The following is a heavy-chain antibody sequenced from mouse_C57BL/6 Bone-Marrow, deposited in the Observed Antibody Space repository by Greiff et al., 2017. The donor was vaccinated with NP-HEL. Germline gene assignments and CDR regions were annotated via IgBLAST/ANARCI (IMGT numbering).Heavy chain of an antibody. Sequence: VQLQQSGAELVKPGASVKLSCTASGFNIKDYYMHWVKQRTEQGLEWIGRIDPEDGETKYAPKFQGKATLTADTSSNTAYLQLSSLTSEDTAVYYCASPYYDYLYYYAMDYWGQGTSVTVSS. CDR2: IDPEDGET. J-gene: IGHJ4*01. CDR1: GFNIKDYY. CDR3: ASPYYDYLYYYAMDY. V-gene: IGHV14-2*01. D-gene: IGHD2-4*01.